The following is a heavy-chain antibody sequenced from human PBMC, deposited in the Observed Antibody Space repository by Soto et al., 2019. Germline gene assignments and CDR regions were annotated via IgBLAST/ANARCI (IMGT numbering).Heavy chain of an antibody. V-gene: IGHV1-2*02. J-gene: IGHJ6*02. CDR2: INPNSGGT. CDR1: GYTFTGYY. Sequence: SSVKVSFKSSGYTFTGYYMHWVLQAPGQGLEWMGWINPNSGGTNYAQKFQGRVTMTRDTSISTAYMELSRLRSDDTAVYYCARVRSSSSGSLYYYGMDVWGQGTTVTVS. CDR3: ARVRSSSSGSLYYYGMDV. D-gene: IGHD6-6*01.